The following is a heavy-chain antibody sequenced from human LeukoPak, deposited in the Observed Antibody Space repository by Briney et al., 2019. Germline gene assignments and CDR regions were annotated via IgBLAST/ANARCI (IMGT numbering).Heavy chain of an antibody. CDR1: GFTFSSYA. D-gene: IGHD4-17*01. Sequence: PGGSLRLSCAASGFTFSSYAMSWVRQAPGKGLEWVSGISGSGGSTYYADSVKGRFTISRDNSKNTLYLQMNSLRAEDTAVYYCAKDQRMTTVTTLDCWGQGTLSPSPQ. CDR3: AKDQRMTTVTTLDC. J-gene: IGHJ4*02. V-gene: IGHV3-23*01. CDR2: ISGSGGST.